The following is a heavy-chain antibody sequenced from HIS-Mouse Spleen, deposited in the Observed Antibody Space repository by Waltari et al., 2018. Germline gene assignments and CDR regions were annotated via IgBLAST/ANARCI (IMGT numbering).Heavy chain of an antibody. V-gene: IGHV2-70*15. CDR2: IDLEDDK. Sequence: QVTLSESGPALVKPTQTLTLTCTFSGFSLSTSGTCVSWIRQTPRKTLEWLARIDLEDDKYYSTSLKTRLSISKDTSNNHVVLTMPNMDPVDTATYYCARIQAGKLELPFDYWGQGTLVTVSS. J-gene: IGHJ4*02. CDR3: ARIQAGKLELPFDY. CDR1: GFSLSTSGTC. D-gene: IGHD1-7*01.